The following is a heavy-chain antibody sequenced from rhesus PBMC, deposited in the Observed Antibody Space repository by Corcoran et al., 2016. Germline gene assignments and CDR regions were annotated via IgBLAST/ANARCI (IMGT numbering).Heavy chain of an antibody. CDR1: GAPLSRNS. CDR2: FYGSGGST. CDR3: VRDNAADCSDKGCFSYFFDS. D-gene: IGHD2-33*01. Sequence: QAQLQESGPGLVKPSETLPLTCAVSGAPLSRNSWSWLRTAPGQGLAGDGWFYGSGGSTDYDPSLKSRVTISRDTSKNQFSLKLSSVTAADTAVYYCVRDNAADCSDKGCFSYFFDSWGQGVLVTVSS. J-gene: IGHJ4*01. V-gene: IGHV4S2*01.